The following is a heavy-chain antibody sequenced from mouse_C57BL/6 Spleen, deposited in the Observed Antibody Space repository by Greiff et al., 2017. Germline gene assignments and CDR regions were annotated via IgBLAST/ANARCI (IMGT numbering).Heavy chain of an antibody. V-gene: IGHV5-16*01. CDR3: ARYDGYRFDY. D-gene: IGHD2-3*01. Sequence: VQVVESEGGLVQPGSSMKLSCTASGFTFSDYYMAWVRQVPEKGLEWVANINYDGSSTYYLDSVKSRFIISRDNAKNILYLQMSSLKSEDTATYYCARYDGYRFDYWGQGTTLTVSS. CDR2: INYDGSST. CDR1: GFTFSDYY. J-gene: IGHJ2*01.